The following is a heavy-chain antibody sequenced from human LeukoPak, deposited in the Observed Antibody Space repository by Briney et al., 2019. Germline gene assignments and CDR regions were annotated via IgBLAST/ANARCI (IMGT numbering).Heavy chain of an antibody. Sequence: GGSLRLSCAASGFTFSSYAMSWVRQAPGKGLEWVSAISGSGGSTYYADSVKGRFTISRDNSKNTLYLQVNSLRAEDTAVYYCAKDHSQGSYSSYRFDYWGQGTLVTVSS. CDR1: GFTFSSYA. V-gene: IGHV3-23*01. CDR3: AKDHSQGSYSSYRFDY. D-gene: IGHD1-26*01. CDR2: ISGSGGST. J-gene: IGHJ4*02.